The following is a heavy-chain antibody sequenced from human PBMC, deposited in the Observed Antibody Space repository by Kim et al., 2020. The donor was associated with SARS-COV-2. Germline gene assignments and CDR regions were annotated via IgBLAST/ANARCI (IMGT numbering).Heavy chain of an antibody. D-gene: IGHD5-18*01. V-gene: IGHV3-21*01. CDR1: GFTFSSYS. J-gene: IGHJ3*02. Sequence: GGSLRLSCAASGFTFSSYSMNWVRQAPGKGLEWVSSISSSSSYIYYADSVKGRFTISRDNAKNSLYLQMNSLRAEDTAVYYCAREGAGRDTAMAADAFDIWGQGTMVTVSS. CDR2: ISSSSSYI. CDR3: AREGAGRDTAMAADAFDI.